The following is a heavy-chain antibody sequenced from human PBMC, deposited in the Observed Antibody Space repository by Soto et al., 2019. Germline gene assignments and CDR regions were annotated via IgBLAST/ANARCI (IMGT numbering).Heavy chain of an antibody. CDR3: ARDRLVATTSAPPYCYYGMDV. Sequence: PGSSLRLSCATFGFTCSSYSMNWVRQAPGMGLEWVSSISSSSRYIYYADSVRGRFTISRDNAKNSLYLQINSLRAEDTAVYYCARDRLVATTSAPPYCYYGMDVWGQGTTVTVSS. CDR2: ISSSSRYI. D-gene: IGHD2-15*01. J-gene: IGHJ6*02. CDR1: GFTCSSYS. V-gene: IGHV3-21*01.